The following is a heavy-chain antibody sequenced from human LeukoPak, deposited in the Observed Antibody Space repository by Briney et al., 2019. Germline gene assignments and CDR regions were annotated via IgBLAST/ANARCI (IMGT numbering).Heavy chain of an antibody. CDR3: ARRYSSSWGTYDAFDI. V-gene: IGHV5-51*01. J-gene: IGHJ3*02. CDR2: IYPGDSDT. D-gene: IGHD6-13*01. Sequence: GESLKISCKGSGYSFTSYWIGWVRQMPGKGLEWMGIIYPGDSDTRYSPSFQGQATISADKSISTAYLQWSSLKASDTALYYCARRYSSSWGTYDAFDIWGQGTMVTVSS. CDR1: GYSFTSYW.